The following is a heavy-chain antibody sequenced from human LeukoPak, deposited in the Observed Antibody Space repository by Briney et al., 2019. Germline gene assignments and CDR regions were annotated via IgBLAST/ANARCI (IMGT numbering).Heavy chain of an antibody. J-gene: IGHJ6*03. CDR2: IYYSGST. Sequence: PSETLSLTCTVSGGSISSYYWSWIRQPPGKGLEWIGYIYYSGSTNYNPSLKSRVTISVDTSKNQFSLKLSSVTAADTAVYYCARAEYGSGSYSAYYYYYMDVWGKGTTVTISS. V-gene: IGHV4-59*01. CDR1: GGSISSYY. D-gene: IGHD3-10*01. CDR3: ARAEYGSGSYSAYYYYYMDV.